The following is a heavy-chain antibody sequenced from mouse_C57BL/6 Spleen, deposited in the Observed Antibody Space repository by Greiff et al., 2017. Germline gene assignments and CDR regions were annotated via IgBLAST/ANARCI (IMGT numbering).Heavy chain of an antibody. CDR1: GYAFTNYL. CDR2: INPGSGGT. CDR3: AREDDYGSSLDY. D-gene: IGHD1-1*01. J-gene: IGHJ2*01. V-gene: IGHV1-54*01. Sequence: QVQLQQSGAELVRPGTSVTLSCKASGYAFTNYLIEWVKQRPGQGLEWIGVINPGSGGTNYNDKFKGKETLTANKSSSTAYMQLSSLTSEDSAVYFCAREDDYGSSLDYWGQGTTLTVSS.